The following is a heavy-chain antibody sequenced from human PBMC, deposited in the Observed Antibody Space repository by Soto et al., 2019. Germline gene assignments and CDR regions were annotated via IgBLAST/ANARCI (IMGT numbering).Heavy chain of an antibody. Sequence: GGSLRLSCAASGFTFSSYSMNWVRQAPGKGLEWVSSISSSSSYIYYADSVKGRFTISRDNAKNSLYLQMNSLRAEDTAVYYCARDDYSSGYPPSYYYGMDVWGQGTTVTVS. D-gene: IGHD3-22*01. CDR3: ARDDYSSGYPPSYYYGMDV. V-gene: IGHV3-21*01. CDR2: ISSSSSYI. J-gene: IGHJ6*02. CDR1: GFTFSSYS.